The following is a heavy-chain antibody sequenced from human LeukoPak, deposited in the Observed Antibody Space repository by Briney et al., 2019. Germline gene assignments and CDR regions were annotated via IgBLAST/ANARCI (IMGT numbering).Heavy chain of an antibody. J-gene: IGHJ4*02. CDR3: ARGLGTAMVNFDY. CDR2: INPNSGGT. CDR1: GYTFTGYY. V-gene: IGHV1-2*06. Sequence: ASVKVSCKASGYTFTGYYMHWVRQAPGQGLEWMGRINPNSGGTNYAQKFQGRATMTRDTSISTAYMELSRLRSDDTAVYYCARGLGTAMVNFDYWGQGTLVTVSS. D-gene: IGHD5-18*01.